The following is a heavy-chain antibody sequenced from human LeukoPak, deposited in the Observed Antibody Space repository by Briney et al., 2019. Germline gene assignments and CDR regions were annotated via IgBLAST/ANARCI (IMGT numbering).Heavy chain of an antibody. CDR2: IYYSGST. CDR3: ARESIAAAGLNWFDP. V-gene: IGHV4-30-4*07. J-gene: IGHJ5*02. CDR1: GGSISSGGYS. Sequence: SETLSLTCAVSGGSISSGGYSWSWIRQPPGKGLEWIGYIYYSGSTYYNPSLKSRVTISVDTSKNQFSLKLSSVTAADTAVYYCARESIAAAGLNWFDPWGQGTLVTVSS. D-gene: IGHD6-13*01.